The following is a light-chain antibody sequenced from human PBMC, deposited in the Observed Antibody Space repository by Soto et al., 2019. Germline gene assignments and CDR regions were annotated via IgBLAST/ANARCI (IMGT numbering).Light chain of an antibody. CDR1: TGAVTSGYY. V-gene: IGLV7-43*01. CDR3: LLYYGTAGLGV. CDR2: STT. J-gene: IGLJ3*02. Sequence: QTVVTQEPSLTVSPGGTVTLTCASSTGAVTSGYYPNWFQQKPGQAPRALIYSTTNKYSWTPARFSGSLLGDKAALTLSGVQPEDEAVYYCLLYYGTAGLGVFGGGTKLTVL.